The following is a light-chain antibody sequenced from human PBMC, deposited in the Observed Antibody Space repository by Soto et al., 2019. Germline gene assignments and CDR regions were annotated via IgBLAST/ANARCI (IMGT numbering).Light chain of an antibody. J-gene: IGLJ3*02. CDR3: SSFTGSSSWV. Sequence: QSALTQPASVSGSPGQSITISCTGTSSDVGGYNYVSWYQQHPGKAPTLIIYEVTNRPSGVSIRFSGSKSGNTASLSISGLQAEDEADYYCSSFTGSSSWVFGGGTQLTVL. CDR1: SSDVGGYNY. V-gene: IGLV2-14*01. CDR2: EVT.